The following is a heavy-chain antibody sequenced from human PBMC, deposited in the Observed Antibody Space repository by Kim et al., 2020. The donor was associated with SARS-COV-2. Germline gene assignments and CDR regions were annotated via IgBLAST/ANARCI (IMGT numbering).Heavy chain of an antibody. CDR1: GFSFSNYW. CDR2: IKHDGSDK. D-gene: IGHD3-3*01. Sequence: GGSLRLSCAASGFSFSNYWMSWVRQAPGQGLEWVANIKHDGSDKYYVDSVKGRFTLSRDNGKNSLYLQMNSLRDEDTAVYYCARGGGQAVFVEWGQGTLVTVSS. V-gene: IGHV3-7*01. CDR3: ARGGGQAVFVE. J-gene: IGHJ4*02.